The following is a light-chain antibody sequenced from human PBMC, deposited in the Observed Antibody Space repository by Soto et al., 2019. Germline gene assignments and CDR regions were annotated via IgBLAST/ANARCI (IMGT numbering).Light chain of an antibody. CDR2: AAS. CDR3: QQSYSILSWT. J-gene: IGKJ1*01. V-gene: IGKV1-39*01. CDR1: QSISSY. Sequence: DIQMTQSPSTLSASVGDGVTITCRASQSISSYLNWYQQKPGKAPKVLIYAASSLQSGVPSRFSGSGSGTDFTLTISSLQPEDIATYYCQQSYSILSWTFGQGTKVDIK.